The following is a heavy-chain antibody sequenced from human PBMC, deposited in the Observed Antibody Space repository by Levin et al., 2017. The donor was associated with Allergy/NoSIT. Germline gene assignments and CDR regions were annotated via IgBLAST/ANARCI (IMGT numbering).Heavy chain of an antibody. J-gene: IGHJ3*02. CDR3: ARQRVPGAFDI. CDR1: GGSISSSSYY. D-gene: IGHD3-10*01. Sequence: SSETLSLTCTVSGGSISSSSYYWGWIRQPPGKGLEWIGSIYYSGSTYYNPSLKSRVTISVDTSKNQFSLKLSSVTAADTAVYYCARQRVPGAFDIWGQGTMVTVSS. CDR2: IYYSGST. V-gene: IGHV4-39*01.